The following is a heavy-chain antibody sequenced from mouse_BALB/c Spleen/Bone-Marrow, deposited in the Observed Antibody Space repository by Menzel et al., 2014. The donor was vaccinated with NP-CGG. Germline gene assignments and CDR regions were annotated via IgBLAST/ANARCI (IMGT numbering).Heavy chain of an antibody. CDR3: ARRLWDY. V-gene: IGHV3-2*02. Sequence: EVQGVESGPGLVKPSQSLSLTCTVTGYSITSDYAWNWIRQFPGNKLEWMGYISYSGSTSYNPSLKSRVSITRDASKNQFVLQLNSVTTEDTATYYCARRLWDYWGQGTTLTVSS. CDR1: GYSITSDYA. CDR2: ISYSGST. J-gene: IGHJ2*01. D-gene: IGHD6-5*01.